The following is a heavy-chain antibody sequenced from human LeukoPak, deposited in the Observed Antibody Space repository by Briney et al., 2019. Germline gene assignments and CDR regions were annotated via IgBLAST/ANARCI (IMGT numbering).Heavy chain of an antibody. V-gene: IGHV3-7*01. CDR2: IKQVGSEK. J-gene: IGHJ3*02. CDR1: GFTFSSYW. CDR3: ARHQRIVGATSDAFDI. D-gene: IGHD1-26*01. Sequence: GGSLRLSCAASGFTFSSYWMSWVRQAPGKGLEWVVNIKQVGSEKYYVDSGKGRFTISRDNAKNSLYLQMNSLRVEDTAVYYCARHQRIVGATSDAFDIWGQGTMVTVSS.